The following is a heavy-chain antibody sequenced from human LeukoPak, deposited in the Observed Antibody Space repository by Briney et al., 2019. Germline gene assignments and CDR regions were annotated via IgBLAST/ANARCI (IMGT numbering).Heavy chain of an antibody. D-gene: IGHD4-17*01. J-gene: IGHJ4*02. Sequence: AGGSLRLSCAASGFTFSSYGMHWVRQAPGKGLEWVAFIRYDGSNKYYADSVKGRFTISRDNSKNTLYLQMNSLRAEDTAVYYCARAYGDYRHTDYWGQGTLVTVSS. CDR3: ARAYGDYRHTDY. V-gene: IGHV3-30*02. CDR1: GFTFSSYG. CDR2: IRYDGSNK.